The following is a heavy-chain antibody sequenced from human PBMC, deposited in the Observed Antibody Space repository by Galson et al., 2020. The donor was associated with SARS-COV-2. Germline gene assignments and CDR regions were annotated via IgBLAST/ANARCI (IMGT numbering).Heavy chain of an antibody. Sequence: GGSLRLSCAASGFTFSSYAMHWVRQAPGKGLEWVAVISYDGSHKYYADSVKGRFTISRDNSKNTLYLQMNSLRAEDTAVYYCAEEWKDGFDYWGQGTLVTVSS. D-gene: IGHD3-3*01. CDR3: AEEWKDGFDY. CDR2: ISYDGSHK. V-gene: IGHV3-30-3*01. J-gene: IGHJ4*02. CDR1: GFTFSSYA.